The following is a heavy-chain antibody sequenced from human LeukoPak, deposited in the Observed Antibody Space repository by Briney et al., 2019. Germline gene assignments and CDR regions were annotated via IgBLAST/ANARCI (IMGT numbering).Heavy chain of an antibody. D-gene: IGHD3-10*01. Sequence: PSETLSLTCTVSGGSISSGSYYWSWIRQPAGKGLEWIGRIYTSGSTNYNPSLKSRVTISVDTSKNQFSLKLSSVTAADTAVYYCARVHTITMVRGFALDVWGKGTTVTVSS. CDR2: IYTSGST. CDR3: ARVHTITMVRGFALDV. CDR1: GGSISSGSYY. J-gene: IGHJ6*04. V-gene: IGHV4-61*02.